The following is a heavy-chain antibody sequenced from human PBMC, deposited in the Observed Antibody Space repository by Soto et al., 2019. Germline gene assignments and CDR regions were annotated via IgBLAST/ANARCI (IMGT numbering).Heavy chain of an antibody. CDR2: INHSGST. J-gene: IGHJ4*02. V-gene: IGHV4-34*01. CDR1: GGSFSGYY. Sequence: SETLSLTCAVYGGSFSGYYWTWIRQPPGTGLVWFGEINHSGSTNYNPSLKSRVTISVDTSKNQFSLKLTSVTAADTAVYYCARDKITGLFDYWGQGTLVTVSS. CDR3: ARDKITGLFDY. D-gene: IGHD2-8*02.